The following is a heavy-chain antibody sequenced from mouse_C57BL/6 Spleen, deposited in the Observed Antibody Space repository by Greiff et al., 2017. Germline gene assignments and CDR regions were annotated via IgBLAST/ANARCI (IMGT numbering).Heavy chain of an antibody. V-gene: IGHV1-82*01. J-gene: IGHJ2*01. Sequence: VKLQESGPELVKPGASVKISCKASGYAFSSSWMNWVKQRPGKGLEWIGRIYPGDGDTNYNGKFKGKATLTADKSSSTAYMQLSSLTSKDSAVYFCARSNYGSPLDYWGQGTTLTVSS. CDR2: IYPGDGDT. CDR1: GYAFSSSW. D-gene: IGHD1-1*01. CDR3: ARSNYGSPLDY.